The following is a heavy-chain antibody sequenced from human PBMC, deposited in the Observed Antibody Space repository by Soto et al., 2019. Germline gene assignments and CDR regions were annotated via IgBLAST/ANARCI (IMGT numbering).Heavy chain of an antibody. J-gene: IGHJ6*02. CDR1: GYSFITYG. V-gene: IGHV1-18*01. CDR3: ARAVGYYYGMDV. D-gene: IGHD6-19*01. Sequence: ASVKVSCKASGYSFITYGISWLRQAPGQGLEWMGWISTYNGNTNYAQKFQGRVTMTTDTSTTTGYMELRSLRSDDTAVYYCARAVGYYYGMDVWGQGTTVTVSS. CDR2: ISTYNGNT.